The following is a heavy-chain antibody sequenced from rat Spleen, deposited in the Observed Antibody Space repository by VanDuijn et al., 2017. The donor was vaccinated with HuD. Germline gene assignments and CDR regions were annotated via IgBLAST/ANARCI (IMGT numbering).Heavy chain of an antibody. Sequence: EVQLVESDGGLVQPGRSLKLSCAASGFTFSDYDMAWVRQAPTMGLEWVTSISPSGGATYYGDSVKGRFTISRDNAKITLYLQMNSLRSEDTAMYYCARRHYGYTDYFDYWGQGVMVTVSS. D-gene: IGHD1-9*01. J-gene: IGHJ2*01. CDR1: GFTFSDYD. CDR2: ISPSGGAT. V-gene: IGHV5S23*01. CDR3: ARRHYGYTDYFDY.